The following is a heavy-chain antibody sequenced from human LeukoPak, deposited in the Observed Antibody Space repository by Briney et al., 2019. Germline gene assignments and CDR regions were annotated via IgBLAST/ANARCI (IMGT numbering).Heavy chain of an antibody. CDR2: IKNKTAGATT. D-gene: IGHD2-2*01. CDR3: SVEMPFDY. CDR1: GFTFSTAW. J-gene: IGHJ4*02. Sequence: GGSLRLSCAASGFTFSTAWMSWVRQAPGKGLEWVGRIKNKTAGATTDYAAPVKGRFIISRDDSKSTVYMEMNSLRSEDTAVYYCSVEMPFDYWGQGSLVAVSS. V-gene: IGHV3-15*01.